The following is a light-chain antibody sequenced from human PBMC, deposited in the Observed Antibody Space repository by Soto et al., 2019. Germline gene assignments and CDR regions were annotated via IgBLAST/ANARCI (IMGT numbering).Light chain of an antibody. V-gene: IGLV1-40*01. CDR3: QSYDSILSAWV. Sequence: QSVLTQPPSVSGAPGQRVTISCTGSSSNIGAGYDVHWYQQLPGTAPKLLIYGDNNRPSGVPDRFSGSKSGTSASLAITGLQAEDEADYYCQSYDSILSAWVFGGGTKLTVL. CDR1: SSNIGAGYD. CDR2: GDN. J-gene: IGLJ3*02.